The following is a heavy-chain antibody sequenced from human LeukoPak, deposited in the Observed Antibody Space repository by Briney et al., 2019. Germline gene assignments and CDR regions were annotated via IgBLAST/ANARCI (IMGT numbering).Heavy chain of an antibody. Sequence: ASVKVSCKASGYTFTSYGISWVRQAPGQGLEWMGWISAYNGNTIYAQKLQGRVTMTTDTSTSTAYMELRSLRSDDTAVYYCARYGFGGSFGPLRPDYWGQGTLVTVSS. D-gene: IGHD3-10*01. CDR2: ISAYNGNT. V-gene: IGHV1-18*01. CDR3: ARYGFGGSFGPLRPDY. J-gene: IGHJ4*02. CDR1: GYTFTSYG.